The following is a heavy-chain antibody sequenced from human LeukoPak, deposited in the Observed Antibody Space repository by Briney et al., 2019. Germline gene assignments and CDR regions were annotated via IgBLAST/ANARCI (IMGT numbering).Heavy chain of an antibody. CDR1: GYTFTSYD. CDR2: MNPNSGNT. J-gene: IGHJ4*02. Sequence: ASVKVSCKASGYTFTSYDINWVRQATGQGLEWMGWMNPNSGNTGYAQEFQGRVTITRNTSISTVYMELSSLRSEDTAVYYCARGRSSRGGGRIDYWGQGTLVTVSS. CDR3: ARGRSSRGGGRIDY. V-gene: IGHV1-8*03. D-gene: IGHD2-21*01.